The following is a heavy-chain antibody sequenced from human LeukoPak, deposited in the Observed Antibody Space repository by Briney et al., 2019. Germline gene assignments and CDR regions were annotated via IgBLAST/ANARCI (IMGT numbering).Heavy chain of an antibody. Sequence: PGGSLRLSCAASGFTVSSNHMSWVRQAPGKGLEWVSIIYSGGTTYYSDSVKGGFTISRDNSKNTLYLQMNTLRAEDTAVYYCARDADYGGSPDAFDVWGRGTIVTVSS. D-gene: IGHD4-23*01. CDR2: IYSGGTT. V-gene: IGHV3-53*01. CDR1: GFTVSSNH. J-gene: IGHJ3*01. CDR3: ARDADYGGSPDAFDV.